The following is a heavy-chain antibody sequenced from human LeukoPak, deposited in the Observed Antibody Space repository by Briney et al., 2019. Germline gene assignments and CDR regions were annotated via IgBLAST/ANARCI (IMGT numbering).Heavy chain of an antibody. Sequence: GASVKVSCKASGYTFTGYYMHWVRQAPGQGLEWMGWINPNSGGTNYAQKFQGWITKTRDTSISTAYMELSRLRSDDTAVYYCARDNYYDSSGWNDAFDIWGQGTMVTVSS. D-gene: IGHD3-22*01. CDR2: INPNSGGT. CDR1: GYTFTGYY. V-gene: IGHV1-2*04. J-gene: IGHJ3*02. CDR3: ARDNYYDSSGWNDAFDI.